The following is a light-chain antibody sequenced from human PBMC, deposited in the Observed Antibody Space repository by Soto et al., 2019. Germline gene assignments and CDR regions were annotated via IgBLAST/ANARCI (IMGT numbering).Light chain of an antibody. CDR1: QGIGTF. J-gene: IGKJ5*01. CDR3: QQYDVLPPT. V-gene: IGKV1-33*01. CDR2: DAS. Sequence: DIQMTQSPSSLSASIGDRVTITCQASQGIGTFLNWFQQRPGRAPKLMIYDASTLETGVPSRVSGSGAGSDFTFTISGLQPEDIATYYCQQYDVLPPTFGQGTRLEI.